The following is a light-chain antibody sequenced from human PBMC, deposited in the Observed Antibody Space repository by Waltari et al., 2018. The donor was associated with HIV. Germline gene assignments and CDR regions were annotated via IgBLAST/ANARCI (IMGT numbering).Light chain of an antibody. CDR3: SAWDISLNAGV. Sequence: QAGLTLPPSVSKALRHTATLTCTGTINTFASQRAALQQQHQGHPPKLLSYRNKTRPSGISERLSASRSGDTTSLTITRLQPEDGAYYYCSAWDISLNAGVFGGGTKLTVL. CDR2: RNK. V-gene: IGLV10-54*01. CDR1: INTFASQR. J-gene: IGLJ3*02.